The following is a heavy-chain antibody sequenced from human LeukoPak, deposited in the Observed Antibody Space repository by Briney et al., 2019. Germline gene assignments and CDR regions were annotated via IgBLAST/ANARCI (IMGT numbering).Heavy chain of an antibody. CDR1: GFTFSSYG. CDR3: TAGTDY. CDR2: ISYDGSNK. J-gene: IGHJ4*02. Sequence: GRSLRLSCAASGFTFSSYGMHWVRQAPGKGLEWVAVISYDGSNKYYADSVKGRFTISGDNSKKTLYLQMNSLRAEDTAVYYCTAGTDYWGQGTLVTVSS. D-gene: IGHD6-13*01. V-gene: IGHV3-30*03.